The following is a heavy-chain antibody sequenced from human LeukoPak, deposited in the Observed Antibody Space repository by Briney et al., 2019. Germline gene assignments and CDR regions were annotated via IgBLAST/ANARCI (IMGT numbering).Heavy chain of an antibody. CDR1: GFTFSDYS. CDR3: ARGQYKLDAFDI. V-gene: IGHV3-21*01. CDR2: ITSNSKYI. J-gene: IGHJ3*02. D-gene: IGHD1-14*01. Sequence: GGSLRLSCAASGFTFSDYSMNWVRQAPGKGLEWVSSITSNSKYIEYGDSVKGRFTLSRDNAKISLYLQMNSLRAEDTAVYYCARGQYKLDAFDIWGKGTMVTVSS.